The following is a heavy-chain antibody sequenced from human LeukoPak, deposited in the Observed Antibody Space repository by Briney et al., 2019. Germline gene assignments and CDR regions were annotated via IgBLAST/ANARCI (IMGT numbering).Heavy chain of an antibody. CDR3: AKDMHGDYRYFDR. CDR2: ISWNSGSR. D-gene: IGHD4-17*01. CDR1: GFTFSSYA. V-gene: IGHV3-9*01. J-gene: IGHJ2*01. Sequence: GRSLRLSCAASGFTFSSYAMHWVRQAPGKGLEWVSGISWNSGSRGYADAVNHRFTSSRDNAKNSLYLQMNSLRTEDTALYNCAKDMHGDYRYFDRWGRGTLVTVSS.